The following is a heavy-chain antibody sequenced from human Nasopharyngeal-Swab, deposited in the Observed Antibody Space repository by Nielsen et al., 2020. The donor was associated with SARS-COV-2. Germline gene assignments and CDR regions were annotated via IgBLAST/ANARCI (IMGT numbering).Heavy chain of an antibody. V-gene: IGHV4-59*13. Sequence: SETLSLTCTVSGGSISSYYWSWIRQPPGKGLEWIGYIYYSGSTNYNPSLESRVTISVDTSKNQFSLKLSSVTAADTAVYYCARESPAAGTAFDIWGQGTMVTVSS. CDR1: GGSISSYY. J-gene: IGHJ3*02. D-gene: IGHD6-13*01. CDR2: IYYSGST. CDR3: ARESPAAGTAFDI.